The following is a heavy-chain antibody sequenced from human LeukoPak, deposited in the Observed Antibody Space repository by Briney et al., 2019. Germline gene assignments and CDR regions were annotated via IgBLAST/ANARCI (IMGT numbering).Heavy chain of an antibody. D-gene: IGHD3-10*01. CDR1: GYTFTSYG. Sequence: ASVKVSCKASGYTFTSYGISWVRQAPGQGLEWMGWISAYNGNTNYAQKLQGRVTMTTDTYTSSAYMELRSLRSDDTAVYYCARDLLEDYYGSGSYYTTFDYWGQGTLVTVSS. CDR2: ISAYNGNT. V-gene: IGHV1-18*01. CDR3: ARDLLEDYYGSGSYYTTFDY. J-gene: IGHJ4*02.